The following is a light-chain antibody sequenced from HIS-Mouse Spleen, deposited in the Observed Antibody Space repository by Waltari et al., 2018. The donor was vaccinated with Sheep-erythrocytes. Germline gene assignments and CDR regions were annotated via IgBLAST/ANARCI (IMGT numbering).Light chain of an antibody. J-gene: IGLJ1*01. Sequence: QSALTQPRSVSGSPGQSVTISCTGTSSDVGGYKHVSWYQQPPGKAPKLMIYDVSKRPSGVPDRFSGSKSGNTASLTISGLQAEDEADYYCCSYAGSYNHVFATGTKVTVL. CDR3: CSYAGSYNHV. CDR2: DVS. V-gene: IGLV2-11*01. CDR1: SSDVGGYKH.